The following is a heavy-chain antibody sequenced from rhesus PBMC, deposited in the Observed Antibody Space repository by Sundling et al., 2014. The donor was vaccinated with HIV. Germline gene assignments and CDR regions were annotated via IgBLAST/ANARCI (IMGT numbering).Heavy chain of an antibody. Sequence: QVQLQESGPGLVKPSETLSLTCAVSGGSLSGYFWGWIRQPPGKGLEWVGYISGITESTDYNLSLKSRVTISIDTSKKQFSLKLTSATAADTAVYYCARHKGTIFGVALIGYFDYWGQGVLVTVSS. CDR1: GGSLSGYF. D-gene: IGHD3-3*01. CDR2: ISGITEST. CDR3: ARHKGTIFGVALIGYFDY. J-gene: IGHJ4*01. V-gene: IGHV4-165*01.